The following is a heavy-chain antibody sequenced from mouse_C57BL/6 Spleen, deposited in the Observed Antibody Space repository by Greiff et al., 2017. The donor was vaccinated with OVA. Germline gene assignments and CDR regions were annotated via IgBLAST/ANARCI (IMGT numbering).Heavy chain of an antibody. CDR3: ARSSTVAYAMDY. V-gene: IGHV1-39*01. J-gene: IGHJ4*01. CDR1: GYSFTDYN. Sequence: VHVKQSGPELVKPGASVKISCKASGYSFTDYNMNWVKQSNGKSLEWIGVINPNYGTTSYNQKFKGKATLTVDQSSSTAYMQLNSLTSEDSAVYYCARSSTVAYAMDYWGQGTSVTVSS. CDR2: INPNYGTT. D-gene: IGHD1-1*01.